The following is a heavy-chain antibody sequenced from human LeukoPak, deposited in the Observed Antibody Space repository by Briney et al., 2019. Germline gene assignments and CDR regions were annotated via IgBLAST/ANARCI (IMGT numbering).Heavy chain of an antibody. CDR1: GFTSRGYW. D-gene: IGHD1-14*01. V-gene: IGHV3-7*05. CDR3: ARDFFALTKP. CDR2: INLDGSEK. J-gene: IGHJ5*02. Sequence: PGGSLRLSCAASGFTSRGYWMTWVRQAPGKGLEWVANINLDGSEKYYVDSVKGRFTISRDNAKNSLFLQMNSLRVEDTAVYYCARDFFALTKPWGQGTLVTVSS.